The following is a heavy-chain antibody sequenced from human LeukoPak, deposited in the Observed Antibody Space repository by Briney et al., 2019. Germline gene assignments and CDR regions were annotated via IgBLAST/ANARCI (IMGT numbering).Heavy chain of an antibody. J-gene: IGHJ4*02. V-gene: IGHV3-48*02. Sequence: GGSLRLSCSASGFTFSSYEMNWVRQAPGKGLEWVSYISSSSSTIYYADSVKGRFTISRDNAKNSLYLQMNSLRDEDTAVYYCSRGGQSSGSYFHYFDYWGQGTLVTVSS. D-gene: IGHD3-10*01. CDR1: GFTFSSYE. CDR2: ISSSSSTI. CDR3: SRGGQSSGSYFHYFDY.